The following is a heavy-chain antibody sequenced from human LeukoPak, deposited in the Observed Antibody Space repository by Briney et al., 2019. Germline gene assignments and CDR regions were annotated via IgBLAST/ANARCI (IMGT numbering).Heavy chain of an antibody. CDR3: AIGYSLFDARGFDH. CDR1: GGSFSGYY. CDR2: VHHSGST. J-gene: IGHJ4*02. V-gene: IGHV4-34*01. Sequence: PSETLSLTCGIYGGSFSGYYWSWIRQPPGKGLEWIGEVHHSGSTIYTPSLKSRVTISVDTSKNQFSLKLTSVTAADTAVYYCAIGYSLFDARGFDHWGQGTLVTVSS. D-gene: IGHD5/OR15-5a*01.